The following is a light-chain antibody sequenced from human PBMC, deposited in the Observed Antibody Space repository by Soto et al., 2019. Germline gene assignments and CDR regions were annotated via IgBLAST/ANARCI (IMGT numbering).Light chain of an antibody. CDR2: DAY. CDR1: QNINTW. J-gene: IGKJ1*01. Sequence: DIQMTQSPSTLSASVGDSVTISCRASQNINTWLAWYHQKPGMAPKLLISDAYTLESGVPSRFSGSGSGPEFTLTIISLQPDDFVTDYCQQYNSFVWTFGQGTKVDIK. CDR3: QQYNSFVWT. V-gene: IGKV1-5*01.